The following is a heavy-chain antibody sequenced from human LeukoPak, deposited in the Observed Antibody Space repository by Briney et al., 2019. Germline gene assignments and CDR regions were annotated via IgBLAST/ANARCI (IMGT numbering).Heavy chain of an antibody. V-gene: IGHV3-23*01. J-gene: IGHJ6*03. CDR1: GFTFSSYA. D-gene: IGHD2-2*01. Sequence: AGGSLRLSCAASGFTFSSYAMSWVRQAPGKGLEWISAISGSGVSTYYADSVKGRFTISRDNSKNTLYMQMNSLRAEDTAVYYCAKEASRYCSSTSRLAGYMDVWGKGTTVTVSS. CDR3: AKEASRYCSSTSRLAGYMDV. CDR2: ISGSGVST.